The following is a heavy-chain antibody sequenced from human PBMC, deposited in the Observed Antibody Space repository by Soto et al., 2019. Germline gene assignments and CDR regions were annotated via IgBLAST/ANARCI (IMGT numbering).Heavy chain of an antibody. CDR2: IIPILGIA. CDR3: ARGYCSSTSCPADY. J-gene: IGHJ4*02. D-gene: IGHD2-2*01. V-gene: IGHV1-69*02. Sequence: QVQLVQSGAEVKKPGSSVKVSCKAYGGTFSSYTISWVRQAPGQGLEWMGRIIPILGIANYAQKFQGRVTITADKSTSTAYMELSSLRSEDTAVYYCARGYCSSTSCPADYWGQGTLVTVSS. CDR1: GGTFSSYT.